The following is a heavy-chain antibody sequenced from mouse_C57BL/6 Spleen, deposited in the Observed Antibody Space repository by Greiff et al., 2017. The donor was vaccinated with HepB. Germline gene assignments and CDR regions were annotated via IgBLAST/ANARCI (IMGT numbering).Heavy chain of an antibody. CDR1: GFSLTSYG. D-gene: IGHD2-2*01. CDR3: AKHNGYDGTAWFAY. J-gene: IGHJ3*01. V-gene: IGHV2-3*01. Sequence: VQLQQSGPGLVAPSQSLSITCTVSGFSLTSYGVSWVRQPPGKGLEWLGVIWGDGSTNYHSALISRLSISKDNSKSQVFLKLNSLQTDDTATYYCAKHNGYDGTAWFAYWGQGTLVTVSA. CDR2: IWGDGST.